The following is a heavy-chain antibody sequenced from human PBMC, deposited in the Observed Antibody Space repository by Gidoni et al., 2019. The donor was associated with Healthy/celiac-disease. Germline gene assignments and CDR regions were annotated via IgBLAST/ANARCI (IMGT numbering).Heavy chain of an antibody. CDR3: ATAWYSSGWYPYYYYGMDV. D-gene: IGHD6-19*01. Sequence: QVQLVQSGAEVKKPGASVTVSCKVSGYTLTDLSMHWVRQAPGKGLEWMGGCDPEDGETIYAQKFQGRVTMTEDTSTDTAYMELSSLRSEDTAVYYCATAWYSSGWYPYYYYGMDVWGQGTTVTVSS. V-gene: IGHV1-24*01. CDR2: CDPEDGET. J-gene: IGHJ6*02. CDR1: GYTLTDLS.